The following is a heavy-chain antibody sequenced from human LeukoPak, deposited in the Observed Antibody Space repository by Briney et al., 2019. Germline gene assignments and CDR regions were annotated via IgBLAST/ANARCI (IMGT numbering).Heavy chain of an antibody. CDR1: GSTFSSYS. D-gene: IGHD5-24*01. J-gene: IGHJ3*01. V-gene: IGHV3-21*04. CDR3: AKEMATIRAFDF. Sequence: GGSLRLSCAASGSTFSSYSMNWVRQAPGKGLEWVSSISSSSSYIYYADSVKGRFTISRDNSKNTLYLQMNSLRAEDTAVYYCAKEMATIRAFDFWGQRTMVTVSS. CDR2: ISSSSSYI.